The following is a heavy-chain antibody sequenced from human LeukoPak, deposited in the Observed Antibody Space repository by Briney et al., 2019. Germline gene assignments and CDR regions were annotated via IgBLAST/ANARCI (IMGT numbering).Heavy chain of an antibody. J-gene: IGHJ4*02. D-gene: IGHD5-24*01. CDR3: ARETPRRGETRDGYR. V-gene: IGHV3-7*01. CDR2: IKEDGSET. CDR1: GFIFKKYW. Sequence: PGGSLRLSCAASGFIFKKYWMNWVRQAPGKGLECVANIKEDGSETYYADSVKGRFTISRDNPKNLLFLQINSLRVDDTAVYYCARETPRRGETRDGYRWRQGTVVRVSS.